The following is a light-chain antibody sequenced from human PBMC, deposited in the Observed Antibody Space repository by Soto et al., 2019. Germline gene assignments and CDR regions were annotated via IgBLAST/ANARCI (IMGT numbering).Light chain of an antibody. CDR1: SSDVGGYNY. V-gene: IGLV2-11*01. Sequence: QSVLTQPRSVSGSPGQSVTISCTGTSSDVGGYNYVSWYQQHPGKAPKLMIYDVSKRPSGVPDRFSGSKSGNTASLTISGLQAEDEAEYYCSSYAGIYTFHVFGTGTKLTVL. CDR3: SSYAGIYTFHV. CDR2: DVS. J-gene: IGLJ1*01.